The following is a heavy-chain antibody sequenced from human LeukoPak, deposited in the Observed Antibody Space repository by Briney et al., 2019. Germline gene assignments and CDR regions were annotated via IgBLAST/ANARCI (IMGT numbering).Heavy chain of an antibody. CDR2: ISGSGGST. J-gene: IGHJ4*02. CDR3: AKSDYYDSSGYYYGSDY. D-gene: IGHD3-22*01. CDR1: GFTFSSYA. V-gene: IGHV3-23*01. Sequence: PWGSLRLSCAASGFTFSSYAMTWVRQAPGKGLEWVSGISGSGGSTYYADSVKGRFTISRDNSKNTLYVQMNSLRAEDTAVYYCAKSDYYDSSGYYYGSDYWGQGTLVTVSS.